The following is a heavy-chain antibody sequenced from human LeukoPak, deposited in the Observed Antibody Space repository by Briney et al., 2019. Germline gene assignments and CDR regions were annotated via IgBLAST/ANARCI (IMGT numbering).Heavy chain of an antibody. J-gene: IGHJ3*01. CDR2: MNPNSGNT. CDR1: GYTFTSYD. D-gene: IGHD3-22*01. CDR3: ASEYPANGDYYDSSGYYAL. Sequence: ASVKVSCKASGYTFTSYDINWVRQATGQGLEWMGWMNPNSGNTGYAQKFQGRVTMTRNTSISTAYMELSSLRSEDTAVYYCASEYPANGDYYDSSGYYALWGQGTMVNVSS. V-gene: IGHV1-8*01.